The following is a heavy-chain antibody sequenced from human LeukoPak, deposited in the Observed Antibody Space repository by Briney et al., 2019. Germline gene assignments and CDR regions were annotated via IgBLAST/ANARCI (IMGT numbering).Heavy chain of an antibody. V-gene: IGHV3-7*01. Sequence: GVSLRLSCAASGFTFSDYWMSWVRQAPGKGLEWVANIKQDGSEKYYVDSVRGRFTISRDNAKNSLYLQMSSLRAEDTALYYCARVRWGLNYYFDHWGQGTLVTVSS. CDR3: ARVRWGLNYYFDH. D-gene: IGHD7-27*01. CDR2: IKQDGSEK. J-gene: IGHJ4*02. CDR1: GFTFSDYW.